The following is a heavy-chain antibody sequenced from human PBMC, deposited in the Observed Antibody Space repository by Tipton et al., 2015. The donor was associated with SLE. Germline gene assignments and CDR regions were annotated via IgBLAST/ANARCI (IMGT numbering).Heavy chain of an antibody. CDR3: ARDSLSGDNWFDP. D-gene: IGHD1-1*01. J-gene: IGHJ5*02. CDR1: GASIRSYY. Sequence: LRLSCTVSGASIRSYYWSWIRQPPGKGLEWIGNIYNSGGTNYNPSLKSRVTMSLDTSKNQFSLKLSSVTAADTAVYYCARDSLSGDNWFDPWGQGTLVTVSS. CDR2: IYNSGGT. V-gene: IGHV4-59*01.